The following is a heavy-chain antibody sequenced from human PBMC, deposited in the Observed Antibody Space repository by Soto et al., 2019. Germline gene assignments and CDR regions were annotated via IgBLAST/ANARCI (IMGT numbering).Heavy chain of an antibody. J-gene: IGHJ1*01. CDR2: ISGSGDST. CDR1: GFTFSSYA. D-gene: IGHD6-19*01. Sequence: PGGSLRLSCAASGFTFSSYAISWVRQAPGKGLEWVSGISGSGDSTYYADSVKGRFTISRDNSKNTLYLQMNSLRAEDTAVYYWAKGVPGIAVAGTGYFQHWGQGTLVTVSS. V-gene: IGHV3-23*01. CDR3: AKGVPGIAVAGTGYFQH.